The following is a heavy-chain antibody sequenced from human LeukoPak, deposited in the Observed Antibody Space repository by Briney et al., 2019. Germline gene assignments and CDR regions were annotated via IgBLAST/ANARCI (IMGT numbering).Heavy chain of an antibody. D-gene: IGHD2-15*01. J-gene: IGHJ4*02. CDR3: ASWRIYCSGGSCLDY. CDR1: GGSISSSSYY. Sequence: SETLSLTCTVSGGSISSSSYYWGWIRQPPGKGLEWIGSIYYSGSTYYNPSLKSRATISVDTSKNQFSLKLSSVTAADTAVYYCASWRIYCSGGSCLDYWGQGTLVTVSS. V-gene: IGHV4-39*07. CDR2: IYYSGST.